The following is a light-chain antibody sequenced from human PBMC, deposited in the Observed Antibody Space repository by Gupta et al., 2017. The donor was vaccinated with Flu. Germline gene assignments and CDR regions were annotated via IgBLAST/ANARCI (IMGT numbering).Light chain of an antibody. CDR2: AAS. CDR3: QQSYSGFS. V-gene: IGKV1-39*01. J-gene: IGKJ3*01. CDR1: QTITNY. Sequence: DIQMTQSPSSLSASVGDRVTITCRASQTITNYLNWYQQKPGKAPKLLIYAASNWQSGVPSRFSGSGSGTDFTLTSSRRQPEDFTNYYGQQSYSGFSFGHGTKVEIK.